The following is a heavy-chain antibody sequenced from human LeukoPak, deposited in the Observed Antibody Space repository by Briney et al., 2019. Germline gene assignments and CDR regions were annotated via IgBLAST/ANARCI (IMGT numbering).Heavy chain of an antibody. J-gene: IGHJ4*02. CDR1: GFTVSSNY. CDR2: IYSGGST. Sequence: GGSLRLSCAASGFTVSSNYMSWVRQAPGKGLEWVSVIYSGGSTYYADSVKGRFTISRDNSKNTLYLQMNSLRAEDTAVYYCARDVHSNYVQYRGYWAQGTLVTVSS. CDR3: ARDVHSNYVQYRGY. V-gene: IGHV3-66*02. D-gene: IGHD4-11*01.